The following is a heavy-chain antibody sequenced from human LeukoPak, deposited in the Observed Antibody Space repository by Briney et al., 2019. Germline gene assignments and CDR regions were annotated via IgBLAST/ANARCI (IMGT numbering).Heavy chain of an antibody. CDR2: IYSGGST. CDR1: GFTVSSNY. D-gene: IGHD3-16*02. J-gene: IGHJ3*02. CDR3: ARDGDLSTRWGPNAFDI. Sequence: GGSQRLSCAASGFTVSSNYMSWVRQAPGKGLEWVSVIYSGGSTYYADSVKGRFTISRHNSKNTLYLQMNSLRAEDTAVYYCARDGDLSTRWGPNAFDIWGQGTMVTVSS. V-gene: IGHV3-53*04.